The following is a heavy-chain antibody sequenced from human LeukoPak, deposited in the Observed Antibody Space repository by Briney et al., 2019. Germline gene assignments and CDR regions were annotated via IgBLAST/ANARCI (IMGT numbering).Heavy chain of an antibody. D-gene: IGHD6-19*01. Sequence: GGSLRLSCAASGFIFSNYSMNWVRQAPGKGLEWVSWISSNCNTIYYADSVKGRFTISRDNAKNSLDLQMNSLRDEDTAVYYCARPSRSAGPAYWGQGTLVTVSS. CDR3: ARPSRSAGPAY. J-gene: IGHJ4*02. V-gene: IGHV3-48*02. CDR2: ISSNCNTI. CDR1: GFIFSNYS.